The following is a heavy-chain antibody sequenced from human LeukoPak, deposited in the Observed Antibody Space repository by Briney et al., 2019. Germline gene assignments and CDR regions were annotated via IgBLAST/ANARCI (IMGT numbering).Heavy chain of an antibody. D-gene: IGHD2-15*01. J-gene: IGHJ6*03. V-gene: IGHV3-48*01. CDR2: ISSSSSAI. CDR1: GFTFSTYS. CDR3: AREPYYCSGCIWPRGLYFIDV. Sequence: GGSLRLSCAASGFTFSTYSMNWVRKAPGKGLGRVSYISSSSSAIYSAASVKGRFSISRDNAKTSLHLPINSLRAEDTAVYYGAREPYYCSGCIWPRGLYFIDVWGKGTTVTISS.